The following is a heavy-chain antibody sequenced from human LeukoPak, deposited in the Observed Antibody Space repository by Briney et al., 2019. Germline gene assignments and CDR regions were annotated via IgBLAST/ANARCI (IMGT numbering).Heavy chain of an antibody. D-gene: IGHD3-22*01. J-gene: IGHJ3*02. Sequence: GGSLRLSCAASGLTFSSDWMHWVRQAPGKGLEWVSGISWNGDTIGSADSVKGRFSISRDNAKNSLYLHMNGLRPEDTALYYCAKDSGFFFGAFDIWGQGTLVTVSS. CDR3: AKDSGFFFGAFDI. V-gene: IGHV3-9*01. CDR1: GLTFSSDW. CDR2: ISWNGDTI.